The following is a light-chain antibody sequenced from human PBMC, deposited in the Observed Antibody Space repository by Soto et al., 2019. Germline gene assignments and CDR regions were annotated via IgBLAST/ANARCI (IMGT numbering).Light chain of an antibody. Sequence: EIVMTQSPATLSVSLGERVTLSCRASQSVSSNVAWYQQRPGQAPRLLMYEASTRDTDFPARFSGSGSGTEFNLTISSLQSEDFAVYYCQQYADWPPLYTFGQGTKLEIK. J-gene: IGKJ2*01. CDR2: EAS. V-gene: IGKV3-15*01. CDR3: QQYADWPPLYT. CDR1: QSVSSN.